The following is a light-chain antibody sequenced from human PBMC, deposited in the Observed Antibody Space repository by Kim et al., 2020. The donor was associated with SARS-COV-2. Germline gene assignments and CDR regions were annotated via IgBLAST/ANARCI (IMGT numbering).Light chain of an antibody. CDR2: YDR. CDR1: NIGSKS. J-gene: IGLJ3*02. CDR3: QVWDSSSDHWV. V-gene: IGLV3-21*04. Sequence: SYELTQPPSVSVAPGKTARITRGGNNIGSKSVHWYQKKPGQAPVLVFYYDRDRPSGIPERFSGSNSGNTSSLTISRVEAGDEADYCCQVWDSSSDHWVFGGGTQVTVL.